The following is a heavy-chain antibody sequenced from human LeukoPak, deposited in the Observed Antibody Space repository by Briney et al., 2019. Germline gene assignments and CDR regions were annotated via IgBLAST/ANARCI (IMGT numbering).Heavy chain of an antibody. J-gene: IGHJ6*02. Sequence: SETLSLTCAVYGGXFSGYYWSWIRQHPGKGLEWIGYIYYSGSTYYNPSLKSRVTISVDTSKNQFSLKLSSVTAADTAVYYCARNEVVPAAMRDYYYYYGMDVWGQGTTVTVSS. V-gene: IGHV4-31*11. CDR2: IYYSGST. CDR3: ARNEVVPAAMRDYYYYYGMDV. D-gene: IGHD2-2*01. CDR1: GGXFSGYY.